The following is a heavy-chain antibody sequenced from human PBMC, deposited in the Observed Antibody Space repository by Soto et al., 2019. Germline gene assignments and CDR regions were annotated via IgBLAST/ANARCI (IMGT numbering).Heavy chain of an antibody. CDR2: IYPGDSDT. J-gene: IGHJ6*02. Sequence: PGESLKISCKGSGYSFTSYWIGWVRQMPGKGLEWMGIIYPGDSDTRYSPSFQGQVTISADKSISTAYLQWSSLKASDTAMYYCARLTGSSSWFPNYNYGMDVWGQGTTVTVSS. CDR1: GYSFTSYW. CDR3: ARLTGSSSWFPNYNYGMDV. V-gene: IGHV5-51*01. D-gene: IGHD6-13*01.